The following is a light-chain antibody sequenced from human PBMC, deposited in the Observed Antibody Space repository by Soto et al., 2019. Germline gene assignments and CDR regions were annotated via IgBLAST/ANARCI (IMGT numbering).Light chain of an antibody. Sequence: DIQMTQSPSSLSASVGDTVTITCRASENISRYLNWYQQKVGKAPKLLIYAASSLLSAVPSRFSGSGSGTDFTLTISSLLPEDFATYYCHQSHSFPYTFGQGTNVEIK. V-gene: IGKV1-39*01. J-gene: IGKJ2*01. CDR3: HQSHSFPYT. CDR1: ENISRY. CDR2: AAS.